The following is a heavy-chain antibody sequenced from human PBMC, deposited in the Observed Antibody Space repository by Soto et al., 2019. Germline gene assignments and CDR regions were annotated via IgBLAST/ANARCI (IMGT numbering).Heavy chain of an antibody. V-gene: IGHV5-51*01. CDR2: IYPGDSDT. CDR1: GYSFTSYW. CDR3: ARLHAYYYYYMDV. J-gene: IGHJ6*03. Sequence: GESLKISCKGSGYSFTSYWIGWVRQMPGKDLEWMGIIYPGDSDTRYSPSFQGQVTISADKSISTAYLQWSSLKASDTAMYYCARLHAYYYYYMDVWGKGTTVTVSS.